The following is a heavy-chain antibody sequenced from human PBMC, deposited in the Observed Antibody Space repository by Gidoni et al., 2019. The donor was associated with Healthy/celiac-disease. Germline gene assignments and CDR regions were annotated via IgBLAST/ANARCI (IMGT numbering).Heavy chain of an antibody. CDR2: IYYSGST. CDR3: ARDQFYYYDFWSGVHYGMDV. CDR1: GGSISSSRYY. D-gene: IGHD3-3*01. V-gene: IGHV4-39*07. Sequence: QLQLQESGPGLVKPSETLSLTCTVSGGSISSSRYYWGWIRQPPGKGLEWIGSIYYSGSTYYNPSLKSRVTISVDTSKNQFSLKLSSVTAADTAVYYCARDQFYYYDFWSGVHYGMDVWGQGTTVTVSS. J-gene: IGHJ6*02.